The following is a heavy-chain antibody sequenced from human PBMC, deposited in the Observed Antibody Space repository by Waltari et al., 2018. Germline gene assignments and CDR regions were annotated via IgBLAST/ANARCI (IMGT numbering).Heavy chain of an antibody. CDR1: GYTFTGYY. CDR3: AREGTASGSSSNWFDP. J-gene: IGHJ5*02. CDR2: INPNSGGT. Sequence: QVQLVQSGAEVKKPGASVKVSCKASGYTFTGYYMHWVRQAPGQGLEWMGRINPNSGGTNYAQKFQGRVTMTRDTSISTAYMELSRLRSDDTAVYYCAREGTASGSSSNWFDPWGQGTLVTVSS. V-gene: IGHV1-2*06. D-gene: IGHD1-26*01.